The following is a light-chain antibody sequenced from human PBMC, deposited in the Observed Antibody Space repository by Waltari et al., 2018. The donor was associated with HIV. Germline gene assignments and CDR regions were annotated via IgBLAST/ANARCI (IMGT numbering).Light chain of an antibody. V-gene: IGLV3-21*04. CDR2: YDA. J-gene: IGLJ2*01. CDR1: NIGSKS. Sequence: SYVLTQPPSVSVAPGKTANISCTGDNIGSKSVHWYQQKPDRAPVLVIYYDADRPSGIPERFSGSNSGNTATLTISRVEAGDEADYYCHVWDSVSDHVVFGGGSKLTVL. CDR3: HVWDSVSDHVV.